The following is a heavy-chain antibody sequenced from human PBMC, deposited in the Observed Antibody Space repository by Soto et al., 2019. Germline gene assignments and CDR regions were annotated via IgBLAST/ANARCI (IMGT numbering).Heavy chain of an antibody. D-gene: IGHD3-3*01. CDR3: AKDISSRELLDDFWSGYRDDDAFDI. J-gene: IGHJ3*02. Sequence: GGSLRLSCAASGFTFDDYTMHWVRQAPGKGLEWVSLISWDGGSTYYADSVKGRFTISRDNSKNSLYLQMNSLRTEDTALYYCAKDISSRELLDDFWSGYRDDDAFDIWGQGTMVTVSS. V-gene: IGHV3-43*01. CDR1: GFTFDDYT. CDR2: ISWDGGST.